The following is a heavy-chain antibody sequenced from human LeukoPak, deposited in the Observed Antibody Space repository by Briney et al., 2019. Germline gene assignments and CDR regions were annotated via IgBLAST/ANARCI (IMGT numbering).Heavy chain of an antibody. CDR3: ARDRVELWFGESLDY. D-gene: IGHD3-10*01. V-gene: IGHV3-33*01. J-gene: IGHJ4*02. CDR1: GFTFSSYG. Sequence: GGSLRLSCAASGFTFSSYGMHWVRQAPGKGLEWVAVIWYDGSNKYYADSVQGRFTISRDNSENTLYLQMNSLRAEDTAVYYCARDRVELWFGESLDYWGQGTLVTVSS. CDR2: IWYDGSNK.